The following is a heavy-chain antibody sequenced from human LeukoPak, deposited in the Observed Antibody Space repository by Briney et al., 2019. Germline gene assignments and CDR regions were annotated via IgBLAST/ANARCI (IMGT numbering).Heavy chain of an antibody. J-gene: IGHJ4*02. CDR2: SYRGGSA. V-gene: IGHV4-4*02. Sequence: SETLSLTCTVSGVSIRNSRWWTWLRHFRGKGLEWSGESYRGGSAKYNPSLKSRVTMSIDKSKNQFSLELNSVAAADPAVYYCARVGYNGFGVLDYWGQGNPVPVSS. CDR3: ARVGYNGFGVLDY. CDR1: GVSIRNSRW. D-gene: IGHD5-24*01.